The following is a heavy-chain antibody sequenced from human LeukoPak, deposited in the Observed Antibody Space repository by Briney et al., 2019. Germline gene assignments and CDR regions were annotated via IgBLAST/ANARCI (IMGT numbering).Heavy chain of an antibody. Sequence: GGSLRLSCEASGFPFSSYWMHWVRQVPGKGLLWVSRINSDGSATIYADSVRGRFTISRDNAKNTLYLQMSGLRVDDTAVYHCASDSPYYGMDVWGQGTTVTVSS. J-gene: IGHJ6*02. CDR3: ASDSPYYGMDV. V-gene: IGHV3-74*01. CDR1: GFPFSSYW. CDR2: INSDGSAT.